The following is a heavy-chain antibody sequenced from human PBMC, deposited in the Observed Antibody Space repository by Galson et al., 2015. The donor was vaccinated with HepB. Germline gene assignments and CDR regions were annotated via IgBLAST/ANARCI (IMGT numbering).Heavy chain of an antibody. CDR3: AKDKMDSSGYYHVFYFDY. V-gene: IGHV3-30*02. Sequence: LRLSCAASGFTFSSYGMHWVRQAPGKGLEWVAFIRYDGSNKYYADSVKGRFTISRDNSKNTLYLQMNSLRAEDTAVYYCAKDKMDSSGYYHVFYFDYWGQGTLVTVSS. J-gene: IGHJ4*02. CDR2: IRYDGSNK. D-gene: IGHD3-22*01. CDR1: GFTFSSYG.